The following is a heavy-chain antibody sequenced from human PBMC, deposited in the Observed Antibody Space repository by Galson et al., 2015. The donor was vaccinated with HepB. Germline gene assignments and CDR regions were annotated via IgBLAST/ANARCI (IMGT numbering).Heavy chain of an antibody. CDR1: GFTFSSYA. CDR2: ISYDGSNK. J-gene: IGHJ3*02. V-gene: IGHV3-30-3*01. Sequence: SGAEVKKPGESLRLSCAASGFTFSSYAMHWVRQAPGKGLEWVAVISYDGSNKYYADSVKGRFTISRDNSKNTLYLQMNSLRAEDTAVYYCAKGVGATRKGARALAFDIWGQGTMVTVSS. D-gene: IGHD1-26*01. CDR3: AKGVGATRKGARALAFDI.